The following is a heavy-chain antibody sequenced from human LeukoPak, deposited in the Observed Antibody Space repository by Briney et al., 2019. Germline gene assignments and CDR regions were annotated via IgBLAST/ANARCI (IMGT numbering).Heavy chain of an antibody. Sequence: SETLSLTCTVSGGSVSSGSYYWSWIRQPPGKGLEWIGYIYYSGSTNYNPSLKSRVTISVDTSKNQFSLKLSSVTAADTAVYYCARKEARNRMWFDPWGQGTLATVSS. J-gene: IGHJ5*02. CDR2: IYYSGST. CDR1: GGSVSSGSYY. CDR3: ARKEARNRMWFDP. V-gene: IGHV4-61*01. D-gene: IGHD1-14*01.